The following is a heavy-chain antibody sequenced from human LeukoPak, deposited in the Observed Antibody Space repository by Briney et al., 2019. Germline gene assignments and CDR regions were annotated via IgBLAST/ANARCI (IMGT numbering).Heavy chain of an antibody. CDR2: ISGSGDST. CDR1: GFTFRTYA. D-gene: IGHD2-2*01. J-gene: IGHJ4*02. CDR3: VKDRCDRTTCPEV. V-gene: IGHV3-23*01. Sequence: PGGSLRLSCTASGFTFRTYAMSWVRQAPGEGLEWVSVISGSGDSTYSDSVKGRFTISRDNSKNTLHLQMSSLRAEDTALYYCVKDRCDRTTCPEVWGQGTLVTVSS.